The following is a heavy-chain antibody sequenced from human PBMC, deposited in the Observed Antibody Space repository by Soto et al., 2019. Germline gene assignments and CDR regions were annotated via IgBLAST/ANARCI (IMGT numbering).Heavy chain of an antibody. J-gene: IGHJ4*02. Sequence: GGSLRLSCAASGFTFGDYYMSWIRQAPGKGLEWISKISGSDNTINYADSVRGRFSISRDNAKSFLYLQMNNLRLEDTAVYFCARARGYSYGHFDYWGRGTLVTVSS. D-gene: IGHD5-12*01. V-gene: IGHV3-11*01. CDR2: ISGSDNTI. CDR3: ARARGYSYGHFDY. CDR1: GFTFGDYY.